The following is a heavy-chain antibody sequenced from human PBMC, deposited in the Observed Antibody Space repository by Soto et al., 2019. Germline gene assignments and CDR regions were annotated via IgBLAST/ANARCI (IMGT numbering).Heavy chain of an antibody. D-gene: IGHD6-13*01. V-gene: IGHV3-30*18. CDR2: ISYDGSNK. CDR1: GFTFSSYG. Sequence: GGSLRLSCAASGFTFSSYGMHWVRQAPGKGLEWVAVISYDGSNKYYADSVKGRFTISRDNSKNTLYLQMNSLRAEDTAVYYCAKGKQQQPEYYGMDVWGQGTTVTVSS. CDR3: AKGKQQQPEYYGMDV. J-gene: IGHJ6*02.